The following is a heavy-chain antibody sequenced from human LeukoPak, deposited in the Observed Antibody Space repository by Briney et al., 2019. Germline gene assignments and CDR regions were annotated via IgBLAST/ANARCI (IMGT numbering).Heavy chain of an antibody. CDR1: GFTFGDYA. CDR3: ARKRSGYRFDY. Sequence: GGPLRLSCTASGFTFGDYAMSWVREAPGKGLEWVSYISSSGSTIYYADSVKGRFTISRDNAKNSLYLQLNSLRAEDTAVYYCARKRSGYRFDYWGQGTLVTVSS. D-gene: IGHD3-3*01. V-gene: IGHV3-48*03. J-gene: IGHJ4*02. CDR2: ISSSGSTI.